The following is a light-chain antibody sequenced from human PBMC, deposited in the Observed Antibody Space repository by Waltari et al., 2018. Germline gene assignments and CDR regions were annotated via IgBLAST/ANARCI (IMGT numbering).Light chain of an antibody. J-gene: IGKJ4*01. CDR2: GAS. CDR3: QQYGSSL. CDR1: QSVSSSY. V-gene: IGKV3-20*01. Sequence: TLSCRASQSVSSSYLAWYQQKPGQAPRLLIYGASSRATGIPDRFSGSGSGTDFTLTISRLEPEDFAVYYCQQYGSSLFGGGTKVEIK.